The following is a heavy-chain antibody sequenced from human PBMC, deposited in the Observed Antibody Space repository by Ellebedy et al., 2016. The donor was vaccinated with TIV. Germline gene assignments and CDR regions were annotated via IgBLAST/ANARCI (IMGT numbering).Heavy chain of an antibody. D-gene: IGHD7-27*01. V-gene: IGHV3-48*04. J-gene: IGHJ3*01. CDR1: GFSFSSYS. CDR3: ARDMAWGNERMNDAFDL. Sequence: GESLKISCAASGFSFSSYSMNWVRQAPGKGLEWVSYISGSSLTKFYADSVKGRFTISRDNAERSLYLQMDSLRVEDTAVYFCARDMAWGNERMNDAFDLWGQGTMVIVS. CDR2: ISGSSLTK.